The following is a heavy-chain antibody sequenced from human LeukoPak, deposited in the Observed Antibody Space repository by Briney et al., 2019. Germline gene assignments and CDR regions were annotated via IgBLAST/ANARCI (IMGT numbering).Heavy chain of an antibody. CDR1: GFTFSDYD. D-gene: IGHD3-16*01. Sequence: GASLRLSCVASGFTFSDYDMHWVRQATGKGLEWISAIDPAGNTWYSDSVKGRFTISRENAKSSLFLQMNSLRAADTAVYYCVREPAYTGTWWYPDLWGRGTLVTVSS. CDR2: IDPAGNT. CDR3: VREPAYTGTWWYPDL. J-gene: IGHJ2*01. V-gene: IGHV3-13*01.